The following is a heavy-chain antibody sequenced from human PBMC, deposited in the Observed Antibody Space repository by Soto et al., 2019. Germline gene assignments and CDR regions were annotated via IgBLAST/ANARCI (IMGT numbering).Heavy chain of an antibody. V-gene: IGHV1-18*01. CDR2: ISAYNGNT. D-gene: IGHD1-1*01. CDR1: GYTFTSYG. CDR3: ARDEAYKWNDGGWCDP. J-gene: IGHJ5*02. Sequence: QVQLVQSGAEVKKPGASVKVSCKASGYTFTSYGISWVRQASGQGLEWMGWISAYNGNTKYAQKLQCRVTMTTDTSTSTAYMDLRSLRSDATAVYYCARDEAYKWNDGGWCDPWGQGTLVTVSS.